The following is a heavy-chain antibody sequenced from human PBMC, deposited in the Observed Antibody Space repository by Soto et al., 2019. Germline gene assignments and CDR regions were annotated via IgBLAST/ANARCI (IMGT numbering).Heavy chain of an antibody. CDR2: ISYDGSNK. D-gene: IGHD6-13*01. CDR3: AKDHLYSSSPFDY. J-gene: IGHJ4*02. V-gene: IGHV3-30*18. Sequence: GGSLRLSCAASGFTFSSYGMHWVRQAPGKGLEWVAVISYDGSNKYYADSVKGRFTISRDNSKNTLYLQMNSLRAEDTAVYYCAKDHLYSSSPFDYWGQGTLVTVSS. CDR1: GFTFSSYG.